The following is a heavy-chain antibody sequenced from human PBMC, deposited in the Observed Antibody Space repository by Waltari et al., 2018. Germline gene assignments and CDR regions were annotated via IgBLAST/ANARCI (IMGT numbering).Heavy chain of an antibody. CDR2: VKQSGNT. Sequence: QLHLQQWGSGLLRPSETLSLPCGVHGGSFTGHYWSWIRQTPGKGLEWIGEVKQSGNTNYNPSLTSRVTMSVETSKSQFCLTRSAVTAADTAVYYCARGRVWEDLVAGDYYYGMDVWGQGTTVTVSS. J-gene: IGHJ6*02. V-gene: IGHV4-34*01. D-gene: IGHD6-19*01. CDR3: ARGRVWEDLVAGDYYYGMDV. CDR1: GGSFTGHY.